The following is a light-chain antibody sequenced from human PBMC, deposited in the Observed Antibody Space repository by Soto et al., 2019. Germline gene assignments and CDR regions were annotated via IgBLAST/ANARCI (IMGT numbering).Light chain of an antibody. CDR1: QSVSNN. Sequence: EVVMTQSPATLSVSPGERATLSCRASQSVSNNLAWYQQKPGQAPRLLIYGASTRATGIPARFSGSGSGTEXTLTISSLQSEDFAVYYCQQYNNWWTFGQGTKVEIK. J-gene: IGKJ1*01. CDR3: QQYNNWWT. CDR2: GAS. V-gene: IGKV3-15*01.